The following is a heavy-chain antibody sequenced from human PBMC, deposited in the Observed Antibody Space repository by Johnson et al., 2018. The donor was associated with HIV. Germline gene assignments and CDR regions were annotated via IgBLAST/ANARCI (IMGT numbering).Heavy chain of an antibody. CDR1: GFTFDDYA. D-gene: IGHD4-11*01. V-gene: IGHV3-9*01. CDR3: AKGGNYGVDAFDI. J-gene: IGHJ3*02. CDR2: ISWNSGSI. Sequence: VQLVESGGGLVQPGRSLRLSCAASGFTFDDYAMHWVRQAPGKGLEWVSGISWNSGSIGYADSVKGRFTISRDNAKNSLYMQMNSLRAEDTALYYCAKGGNYGVDAFDIWGQGTMVTVSS.